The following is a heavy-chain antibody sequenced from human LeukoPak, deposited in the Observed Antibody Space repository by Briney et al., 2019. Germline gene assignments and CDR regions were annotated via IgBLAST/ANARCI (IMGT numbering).Heavy chain of an antibody. V-gene: IGHV1-24*01. CDR1: GYTLTELS. D-gene: IGHD3-10*01. CDR3: ATLFSSEGVRGAGNWFDP. CDR2: FDPEDGET. J-gene: IGHJ5*02. Sequence: ASVKVSCKVSGYTLTELSMHWVRQAPGKGLEWMGGFDPEDGETIYAQKFQGRVTMTEDTSTDTAYMELSSLRSEDTAVYYCATLFSSEGVRGAGNWFDPWGQGTLVTVSS.